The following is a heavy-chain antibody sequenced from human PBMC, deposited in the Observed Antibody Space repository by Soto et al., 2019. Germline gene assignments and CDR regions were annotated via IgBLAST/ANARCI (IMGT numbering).Heavy chain of an antibody. CDR1: GFTVSSNY. V-gene: IGHV3-66*01. J-gene: IGHJ3*02. Sequence: PGGSLRLSCAASGFTVSSNYMSWVRQAPGKGLEWVSVIYSGGSTYYADSVKGRFTISRDNSKNTLYLQMNSLRAEDTAVYYCASDYDILTDHDAFDIWGQGTMVTVSS. CDR3: ASDYDILTDHDAFDI. CDR2: IYSGGST. D-gene: IGHD3-9*01.